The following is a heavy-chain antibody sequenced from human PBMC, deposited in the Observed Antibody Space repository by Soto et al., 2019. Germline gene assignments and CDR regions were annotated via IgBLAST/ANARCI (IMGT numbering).Heavy chain of an antibody. CDR1: GFTFSSYS. CDR2: ISSSSSYI. D-gene: IGHD2-15*01. J-gene: IGHJ4*02. V-gene: IGHV3-21*01. CDR3: ARRGQGRLSSLGYFDY. Sequence: PGGSLRLSCAASGFTFSSYSMSWVRQAPGKGLEWVSSISSSSSYIYYADSVKGRFTISRDNAKNSLYLQMNSLRAEDTAVYYCARRGQGRLSSLGYFDYWGQGTLVTVSS.